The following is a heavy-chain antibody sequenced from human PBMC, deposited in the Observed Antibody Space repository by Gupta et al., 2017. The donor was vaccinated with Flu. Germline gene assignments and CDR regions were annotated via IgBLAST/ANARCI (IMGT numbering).Heavy chain of an antibody. J-gene: IGHJ4*02. CDR3: RLPTKSGGVPGDY. V-gene: IGHV3-30*03. CDR2: LAFDGSKE. D-gene: IGHD3-16*01. CDR1: GFRFSDYG. Sequence: QVQLVESGGGVVQPGRSLRLSCAASGFRFSDYGIHWVRQPPGKGLEWVGVLAFDGSKEYYADSVKGRFTISRDNSKNTLYLQMNSLRAEDTAVYYCRLPTKSGGVPGDYWGQGTLVTVSS.